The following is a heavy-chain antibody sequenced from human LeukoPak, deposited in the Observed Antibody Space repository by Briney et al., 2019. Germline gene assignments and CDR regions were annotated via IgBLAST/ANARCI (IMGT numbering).Heavy chain of an antibody. V-gene: IGHV4-34*01. CDR1: GGSFSGYY. Sequence: PSETLSLTCAVYGGSFSGYYWSWIRQPPGKGLEWIGEINHSGSTNYNPSLKSRVTISADTSKNQFSLKLSSVTAADTAVYYCARVDQDSSGYYYALDYWGQGTLVTVSS. J-gene: IGHJ4*02. CDR3: ARVDQDSSGYYYALDY. CDR2: INHSGST. D-gene: IGHD3-22*01.